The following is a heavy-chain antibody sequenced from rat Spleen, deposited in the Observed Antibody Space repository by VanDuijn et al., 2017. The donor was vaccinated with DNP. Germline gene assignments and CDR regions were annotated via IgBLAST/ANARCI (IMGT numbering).Heavy chain of an antibody. V-gene: IGHV5-7*01. CDR3: ASLIGDY. CDR2: ISYDGSST. CDR1: GFTFSDYN. D-gene: IGHD1-5*01. J-gene: IGHJ2*01. Sequence: EVQLVESGGGLVQPGRSLKLSCAASGFTFSDYNMAWVRQAPKKGLEWVATISYDGSSTYYRDSVKGRFTISRDNAKSTLYLQMDSLRSEDTATYYGASLIGDYWGQGVMVTVSS.